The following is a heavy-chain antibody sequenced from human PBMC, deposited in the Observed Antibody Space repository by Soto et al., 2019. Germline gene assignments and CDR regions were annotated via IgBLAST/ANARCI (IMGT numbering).Heavy chain of an antibody. CDR3: ASSVHNWFDP. CDR1: GRSISSFSYY. Sequence: PSDTLSLISNVFGRSISSFSYYWGWIRQPPGKGLEWIGSIYYSGSTYYNPSLKSRVTISVDTSKNQFSLKLSSVTAADTAVYYCASSVHNWFDPWGQG. CDR2: IYYSGST. J-gene: IGHJ5*02. V-gene: IGHV4-39*07.